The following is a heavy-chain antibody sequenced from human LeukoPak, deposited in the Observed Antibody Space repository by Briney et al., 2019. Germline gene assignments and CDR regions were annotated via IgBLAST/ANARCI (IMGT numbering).Heavy chain of an antibody. D-gene: IGHD6-19*01. V-gene: IGHV4-59*01. Sequence: SEALSLTCTVSGGSISSYYWSWIRQPPGKGLEWIGYIYYSGSTNYNPSLKSRVTISVDTSKNQFSLKLSSVTAADTAVYYCARYPKQWLVEWYFDLWGRGTLVTVSS. CDR1: GGSISSYY. CDR2: IYYSGST. CDR3: ARYPKQWLVEWYFDL. J-gene: IGHJ2*01.